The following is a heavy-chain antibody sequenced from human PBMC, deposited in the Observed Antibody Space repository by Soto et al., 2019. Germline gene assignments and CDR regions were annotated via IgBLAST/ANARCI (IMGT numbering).Heavy chain of an antibody. CDR3: ERNAVVPGAFDS. CDR2: ISSGSDYI. Sequence: EVQLVESGGGLVKPGGSLRLSCAASGFTFSSCSMNWVRQAPGKGLEWVSSISSGSDYIFYAESVKGRLTISRDNAKNSLYLQMDSRRAAYTAVYFCERNAVVPGAFDSGGQGPRVTVSS. D-gene: IGHD6-19*01. J-gene: IGHJ3*01. CDR1: GFTFSSCS. V-gene: IGHV3-21*01.